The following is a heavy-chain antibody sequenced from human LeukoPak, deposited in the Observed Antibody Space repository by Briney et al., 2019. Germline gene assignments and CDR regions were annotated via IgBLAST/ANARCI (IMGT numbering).Heavy chain of an antibody. J-gene: IGHJ4*02. D-gene: IGHD1-7*01. V-gene: IGHV3-74*01. CDR1: GFAFSSYW. Sequence: GGFLRLSCAASGFAFSSYWMHWVRQAPGKGLVWVSRINTDGINTAYADSVKGRFTISRDNAKNTLYLQMNSLRAEDTAVYYCARMNYVSSGWGAPFDYWGQGTLVTVSS. CDR2: INTDGINT. CDR3: ARMNYVSSGWGAPFDY.